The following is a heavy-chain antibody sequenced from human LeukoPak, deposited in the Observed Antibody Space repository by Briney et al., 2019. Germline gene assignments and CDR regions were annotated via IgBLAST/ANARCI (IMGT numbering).Heavy chain of an antibody. CDR2: ITGSSTYT. CDR1: GFTFSIYN. J-gene: IGHJ6*03. D-gene: IGHD1-14*01. CDR3: ARDAALLPGKYYYYMDV. V-gene: IGHV3-21*01. Sequence: GGSLRLSCVGSGFTFSIYNMNWVRQAPGKGLEWVSSITGSSTYTNYADSLKGRFTISRDNAKNSMYLEMNSLTAEDTAVYFCARDAALLPGKYYYYMDVWGKGTRVTVSS.